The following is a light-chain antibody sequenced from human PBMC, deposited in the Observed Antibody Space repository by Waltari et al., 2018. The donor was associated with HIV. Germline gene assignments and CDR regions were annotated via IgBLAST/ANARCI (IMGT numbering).Light chain of an antibody. Sequence: SYELTQPPSVSVSPGQAATITCSGDKLDDKYVCWYQQKPGRSPVLVIYQDDKRLSRIPDRFSGSNSGNTATLTISGTQTMDEADYYCQAWDSGTGVFGTGTTVTVL. J-gene: IGLJ1*01. CDR1: KLDDKY. CDR2: QDD. V-gene: IGLV3-1*01. CDR3: QAWDSGTGV.